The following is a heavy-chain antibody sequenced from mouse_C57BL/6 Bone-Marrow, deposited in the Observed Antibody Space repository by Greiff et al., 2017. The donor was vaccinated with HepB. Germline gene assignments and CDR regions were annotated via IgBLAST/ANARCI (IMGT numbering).Heavy chain of an antibody. Sequence: EVKLVESGGGLVKPGGSLKLSCAASGFTFSSYAMSWVRQTPEKRLEWVATISDGGSYTYYPDNAKNNLYLQMSHLKSEDTAMYYCARGGYGYDGGYYAMDYWGQGTSVTVSS. CDR3: ARGGYGYDGGYYAMDY. V-gene: IGHV5-4*03. CDR2: ISDGGSYT. J-gene: IGHJ4*01. CDR1: GFTFSSYA. D-gene: IGHD2-2*01.